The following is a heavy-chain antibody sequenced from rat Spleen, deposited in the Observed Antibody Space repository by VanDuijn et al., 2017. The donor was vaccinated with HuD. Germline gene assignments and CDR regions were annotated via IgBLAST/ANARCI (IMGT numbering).Heavy chain of an antibody. CDR1: GFTFSNYY. Sequence: EVQLVESGGGLVQPGRSLKLSCAASGFTFSNYYMAWVRQAPTKGLEWVAYISTGGGSTYYRDSVKGRFTISRDNAKSTLNLQMDSLRSEDTATYYCTTDFYIPSYNNPVAYWGQGTLVTVSS. J-gene: IGHJ3*01. CDR3: TTDFYIPSYNNPVAY. V-gene: IGHV5-27*01. CDR2: ISTGGGST. D-gene: IGHD1-10*01.